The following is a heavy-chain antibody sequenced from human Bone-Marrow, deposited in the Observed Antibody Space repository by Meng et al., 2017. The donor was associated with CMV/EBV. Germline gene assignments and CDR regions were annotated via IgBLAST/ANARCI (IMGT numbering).Heavy chain of an antibody. CDR3: ARDEGIVVVPAAEFDY. D-gene: IGHD2-2*01. CDR2: IKRDGSEK. CDR1: GFTFSSYW. V-gene: IGHV3-7*01. J-gene: IGHJ4*02. Sequence: GESLKISCAASGFTFSSYWMSWVRQAPGKGLEWVANIKRDGSEKYYVDSVKGRFTISRDNAKNSLYLQMNSLRAEDTAVYYCARDEGIVVVPAAEFDYWGQGTLVTVSS.